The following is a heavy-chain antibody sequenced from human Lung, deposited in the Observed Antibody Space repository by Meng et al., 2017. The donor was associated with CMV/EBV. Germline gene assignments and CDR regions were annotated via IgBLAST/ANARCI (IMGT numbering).Heavy chain of an antibody. CDR3: LRRSGGSV. Sequence: QGQLRESGPALGKPSDTLSLTCAVSGDSITNHNWWAWVRQPPGKGLEWIGEIPHRGSSAYNPSLKSRVSMSIDKSKNQFSLKLTSVTAADTAVYHCLRRSGGSVWGQGTLVTVSS. V-gene: IGHV4-4*02. CDR2: IPHRGSS. CDR1: GDSITNHNW. J-gene: IGHJ1*01. D-gene: IGHD3-10*01.